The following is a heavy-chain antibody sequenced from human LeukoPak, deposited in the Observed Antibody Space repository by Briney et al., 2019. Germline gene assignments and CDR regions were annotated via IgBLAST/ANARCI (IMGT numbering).Heavy chain of an antibody. CDR2: ISSSSSYI. CDR1: GFTFSSYS. J-gene: IGHJ4*02. V-gene: IGHV3-21*01. CDR3: ARDPEGGSYYPDY. D-gene: IGHD1-26*01. Sequence: GGSLRLSCAASGFTFSSYSMNWVRQAPGKGLEWVSSISSSSSYIYYADSVKGRFTISRDDAKNSLYLQMNSLRAEDTAVYYCARDPEGGSYYPDYWGQGTLVTVSS.